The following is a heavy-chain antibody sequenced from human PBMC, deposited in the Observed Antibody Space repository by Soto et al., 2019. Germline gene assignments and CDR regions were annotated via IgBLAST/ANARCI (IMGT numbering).Heavy chain of an antibody. J-gene: IGHJ5*02. CDR3: ARDRGYCSGGSCIYNWFDP. Sequence: QVELVQSGAEVKKPGSSVKVSCKASGGTFSSYAISWVRQAPGQGLEWTGGIIPIFGTANYAQKFQGRVTITADESTSTAYMELSSLRSEDTAVYYCARDRGYCSGGSCIYNWFDPWGQGTLVTVSS. CDR1: GGTFSSYA. V-gene: IGHV1-69*12. CDR2: IIPIFGTA. D-gene: IGHD2-15*01.